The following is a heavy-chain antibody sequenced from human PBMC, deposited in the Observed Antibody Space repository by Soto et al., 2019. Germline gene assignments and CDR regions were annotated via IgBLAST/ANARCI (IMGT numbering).Heavy chain of an antibody. CDR2: ISYDGSKK. CDR3: ARDPDF. J-gene: IGHJ4*01. Sequence: QVQLVESGGGVVQPGRSLSLSCAASGFTLSSYALHWVRQAPGKGLEWVGMISYDGSKKYYADSVKGRFTISRDNSKNTVYVQMNSLRGEDTAVYYCARDPDFWGHGTLVTVSS. CDR1: GFTLSSYA. V-gene: IGHV3-30-3*01.